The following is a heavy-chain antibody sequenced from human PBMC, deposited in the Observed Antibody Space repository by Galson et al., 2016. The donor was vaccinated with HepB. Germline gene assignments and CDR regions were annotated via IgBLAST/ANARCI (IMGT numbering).Heavy chain of an antibody. V-gene: IGHV1-58*02. CDR2: IVVGSGNT. J-gene: IGHJ4*02. Sequence: SVKVSCKASGISFTSFAMQWVRQARGQRLEWIGWIVVGSGNTNYAQKFQERVTITRDMSTRAAYMELSSLRSEDTAVYYCAAVYCSGTSCPGATDYWGQGTLVTVSS. CDR3: AAVYCSGTSCPGATDY. CDR1: GISFTSFA. D-gene: IGHD2-2*01.